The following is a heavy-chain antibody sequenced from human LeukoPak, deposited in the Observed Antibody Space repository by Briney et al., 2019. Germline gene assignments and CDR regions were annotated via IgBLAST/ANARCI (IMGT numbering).Heavy chain of an antibody. CDR2: INPNSGDT. Sequence: ASVMVSCKASGYTFTGYSIHWVRQAPGQGLEWMGCINPNSGDTNYPQKFQDRVTLSRDTSISTAYMELTDLRSDDTAMYYCARPNGDYYNWFDRWGQGTLVTVSS. J-gene: IGHJ5*02. CDR3: ARPNGDYYNWFDR. V-gene: IGHV1-2*02. CDR1: GYTFTGYS. D-gene: IGHD2-21*02.